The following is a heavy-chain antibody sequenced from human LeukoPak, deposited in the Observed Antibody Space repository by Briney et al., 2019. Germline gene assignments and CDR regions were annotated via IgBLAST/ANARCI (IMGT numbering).Heavy chain of an antibody. J-gene: IGHJ4*02. CDR2: IYYSGST. CDR1: GDSISGNY. Sequence: SETLSLTCTVSGDSISGNYWTWIRQPPGKGLEWIGYIYYSGSTNYNASLKSRVTISVDTSKNQFSLKLSSVTAADTAVYYCARIYSGYDLAFDYWGQGTLVTVSS. V-gene: IGHV4-59*01. D-gene: IGHD5-12*01. CDR3: ARIYSGYDLAFDY.